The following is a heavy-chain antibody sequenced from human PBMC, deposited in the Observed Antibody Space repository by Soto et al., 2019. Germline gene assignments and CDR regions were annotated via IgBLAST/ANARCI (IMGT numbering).Heavy chain of an antibody. CDR3: ARSVSP. J-gene: IGHJ5*02. Sequence: QVQLQESGPGLVKPSQTLSLTCTVSGGSISSGGYYWNWIRQHPGKGLEWAEYIYYSGSTYYNPSLNRRVTISVDTTKNQLPLKLSYVTAAVTAVYYCARSVSPWGQGTLVTVSS. CDR1: GGSISSGGYY. V-gene: IGHV4-31*03. CDR2: IYYSGST.